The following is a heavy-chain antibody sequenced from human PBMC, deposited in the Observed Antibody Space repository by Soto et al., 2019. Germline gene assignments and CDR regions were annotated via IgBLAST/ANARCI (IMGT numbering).Heavy chain of an antibody. CDR1: GYTFTAYA. Sequence: QVQLAQSGAEERKPGASVKVSCEATGYTFTAYAMHWVRQAPGQRLEWMGWINPANGNTKYSQKFRGRLTITSDTSVNTVFMEMNRLPSEDTAMYYCTRSAISPYGGPIGPCGFWGQGNLVTVSS. CDR2: INPANGNT. J-gene: IGHJ4*02. D-gene: IGHD3-16*02. V-gene: IGHV1-3*05. CDR3: TRSAISPYGGPIGPCGF.